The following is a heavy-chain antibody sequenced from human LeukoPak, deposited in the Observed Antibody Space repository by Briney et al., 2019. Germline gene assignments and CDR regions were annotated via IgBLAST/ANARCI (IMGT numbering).Heavy chain of an antibody. CDR3: AREVYCSSTSCSYFDY. CDR2: INPNSGGT. V-gene: IGHV1-2*02. CDR1: GYTFTGYY. D-gene: IGHD2-2*01. J-gene: IGHJ4*02. Sequence: GASVKVSCKASGYTFTGYYMHWVRQAPGQGLEWMGWINPNSGGTSYAQKFQGRVTMTRDTSISTAYMELSRLRSDDTAVYYCAREVYCSSTSCSYFDYWGQGTLVTVSS.